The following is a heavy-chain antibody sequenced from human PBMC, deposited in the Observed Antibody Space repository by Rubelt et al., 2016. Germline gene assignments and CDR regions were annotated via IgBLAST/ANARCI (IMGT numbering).Heavy chain of an antibody. CDR3: VRDRDWAFDM. Sequence: QLGMRGGGLVQPGGSLRLSCAASGFTLRSYWMHWARQVPGKGLVWVSRINSDGSSTSYVDSVKGRFTISRDNAKNTLYLQMNSLRAEDTAVYYCVRDRDWAFDMWGQGTMVTVSS. V-gene: IGHV3-74*01. CDR2: INSDGSST. D-gene: IGHD3/OR15-3a*01. J-gene: IGHJ3*02. CDR1: GFTLRSYW.